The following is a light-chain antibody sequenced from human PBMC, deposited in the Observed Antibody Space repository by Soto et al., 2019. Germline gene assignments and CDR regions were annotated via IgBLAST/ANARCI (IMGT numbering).Light chain of an antibody. CDR2: EVS. V-gene: IGLV2-14*01. CDR3: SSYTGSSTLYV. CDR1: SSDIGGYNY. Sequence: QSVLTQPASVSGSPGQSITISCTGTSSDIGGYNYVPWYQQHPGKVPKLMIFEVSNRPSGVSYRFSGSKSGNTASLTISGLQAEDEADYYCSSYTGSSTLYVVGTGTKVTVL. J-gene: IGLJ1*01.